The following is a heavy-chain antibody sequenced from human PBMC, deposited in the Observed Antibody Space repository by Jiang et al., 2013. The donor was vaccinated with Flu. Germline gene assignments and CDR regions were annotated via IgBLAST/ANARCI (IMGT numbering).Heavy chain of an antibody. CDR2: IIPIFGTA. CDR1: GGTFSSYA. D-gene: IGHD2-2*02. V-gene: IGHV1-69*01. Sequence: SGAEVKKPGSSVKVSCKASGGTFSSYAISWVRQAPGQGLEWMGGIIPIFGTANYAQKFQGRVTITADESTSTAYMELSSLRSEDTAVYYCARDIVVVPAAILGWFDPWGQGTLVTVSS. J-gene: IGHJ5*02. CDR3: ARDIVVVPAAILGWFDP.